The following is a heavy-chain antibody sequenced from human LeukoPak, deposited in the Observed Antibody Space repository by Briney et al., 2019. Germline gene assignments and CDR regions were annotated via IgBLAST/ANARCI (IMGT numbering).Heavy chain of an antibody. J-gene: IGHJ1*01. Sequence: GRSLRLSCAASGFTLSSYGMHWVRQAPGKGLEWVAVIWYDGSNKYYGDSVKGRFTISRDNSKKTLYLQMNSLRVEDTAVYYCARGDGYNDAEYLQHWSQGTLVTVS. CDR1: GFTLSSYG. D-gene: IGHD5-24*01. V-gene: IGHV3-33*01. CDR2: IWYDGSNK. CDR3: ARGDGYNDAEYLQH.